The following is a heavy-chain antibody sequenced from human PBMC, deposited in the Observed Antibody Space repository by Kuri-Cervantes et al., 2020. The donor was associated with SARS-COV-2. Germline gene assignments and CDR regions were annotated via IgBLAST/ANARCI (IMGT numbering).Heavy chain of an antibody. Sequence: GGSLRLSCAASGFTFSTYAMSWVRQAPGKGLEWVSAISRSGTYYADSVKGRFTISRDNSKNTLYLQMNSLRAEGTAVYYCAKVSDSMTTVTTLGVWGQGTLVTVSS. CDR2: ISRSGT. V-gene: IGHV3-23*01. CDR1: GFTFSTYA. CDR3: AKVSDSMTTVTTLGV. D-gene: IGHD4-17*01. J-gene: IGHJ4*02.